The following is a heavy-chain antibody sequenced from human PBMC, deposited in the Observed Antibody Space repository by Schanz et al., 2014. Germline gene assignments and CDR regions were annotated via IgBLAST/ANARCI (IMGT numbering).Heavy chain of an antibody. D-gene: IGHD3-22*01. V-gene: IGHV3-11*06. J-gene: IGHJ4*02. CDR1: GFTFSDYC. CDR3: ARDGEGIYYYDSSGYSDY. Sequence: MHLVESGGGLVQPGGSLRLSCAASGFTFSDYCMVWIRQAPGKGLEWVSSITRSSSYIYYADSVKGRFTISRDNAKNSLYLQMNSLRAEDTAVYYCARDGEGIYYYDSSGYSDYWGQGTLVTVSS. CDR2: ITRSSSYI.